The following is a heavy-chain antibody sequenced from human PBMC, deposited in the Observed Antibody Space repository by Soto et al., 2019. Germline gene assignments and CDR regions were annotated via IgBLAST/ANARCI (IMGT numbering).Heavy chain of an antibody. V-gene: IGHV3-23*01. D-gene: IGHD1-20*01. CDR1: GFTFSSYA. Sequence: LRLSCSDSGFTFSSYAMIWVRQAPGKGLEWVSAISGSDGSTYYADSVKGRFTISRDNSKNTLYPQMSSLRAEDTALYYCAKVRYNWNPETLNNWFDPWGQGTLVTVSS. CDR2: ISGSDGST. CDR3: AKVRYNWNPETLNNWFDP. J-gene: IGHJ5*02.